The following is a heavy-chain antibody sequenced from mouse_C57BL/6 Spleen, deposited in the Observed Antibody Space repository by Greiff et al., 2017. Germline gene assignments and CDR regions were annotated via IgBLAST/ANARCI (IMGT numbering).Heavy chain of an antibody. V-gene: IGHV1-69*01. CDR1: GYTFTSYW. D-gene: IGHD2-4*01. CDR3: ARFDYDRGFYAMDY. Sequence: VKLQESGAELVMPGASVKLSCKASGYTFTSYWMHWVKQRPGQGLEWIGEIDPSDSYTNYNQKFKGKSTLTVDKSSSTAYMQLSSLTSEDSAVYYCARFDYDRGFYAMDYWGQGTSVTVSS. J-gene: IGHJ4*01. CDR2: IDPSDSYT.